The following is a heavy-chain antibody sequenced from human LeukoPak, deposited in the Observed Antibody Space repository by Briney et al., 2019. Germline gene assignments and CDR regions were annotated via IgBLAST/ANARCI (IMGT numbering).Heavy chain of an antibody. CDR2: ISWNSGSI. CDR3: AKSTRAVMAMMDV. J-gene: IGHJ6*04. CDR1: GFTFDDYA. D-gene: IGHD3-16*01. Sequence: PGGSLRLSCAASGFTFDDYAMHWVRQGPGKGLEWVSSISWNSGSINYADSVKGRFTISRDNAKNSLFLQMNSLRAEDTAVYFCAKSTRAVMAMMDVWGKGTTVTVSS. V-gene: IGHV3-9*01.